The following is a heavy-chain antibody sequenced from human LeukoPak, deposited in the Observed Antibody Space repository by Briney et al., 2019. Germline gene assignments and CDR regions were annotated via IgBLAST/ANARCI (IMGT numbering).Heavy chain of an antibody. Sequence: SVKVSCKASGGTFSSYAISWVRQAPGQGLEWMGRIIPILGIANYAQKFQGRVTITADKSTSTAYMELSSLRSEDTAVYYCARVPVDYGDYEAYWGQGTLVTVSS. J-gene: IGHJ4*02. CDR1: GGTFSSYA. D-gene: IGHD4-17*01. CDR3: ARVPVDYGDYEAY. CDR2: IIPILGIA. V-gene: IGHV1-69*04.